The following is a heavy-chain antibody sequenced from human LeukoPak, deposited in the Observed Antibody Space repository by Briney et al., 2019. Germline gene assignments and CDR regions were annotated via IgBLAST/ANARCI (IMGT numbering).Heavy chain of an antibody. CDR2: IGAYNGNT. CDR3: ARAVVYYYDSSGYPNYYYYMDV. J-gene: IGHJ6*03. D-gene: IGHD3-22*01. CDR1: GYTFTSYG. Sequence: ASVKVSCKASGYTFTSYGISWVRQAPGQGLEWMGWIGAYNGNTNYAQKLQGRVTMTTDTSTSTAYMELRSLRSDDTAVYYCARAVVYYYDSSGYPNYYYYMDVWGKGTTVTVSS. V-gene: IGHV1-18*01.